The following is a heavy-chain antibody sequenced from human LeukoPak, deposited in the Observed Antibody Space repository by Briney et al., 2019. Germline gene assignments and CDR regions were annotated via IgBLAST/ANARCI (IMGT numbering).Heavy chain of an antibody. CDR3: AREGYYYYDSSAYTTSSAFDI. Sequence: PGGSLRLSCTASEFTFSNYWMSWVRQAPGKGLEWVANIKQDGSEEYYVDSVKGRFTISRDNAKNSLYLQMNSLRAEDTAVYYCAREGYYYYDSSAYTTSSAFDIWGQGTMVTVSS. J-gene: IGHJ3*02. CDR1: EFTFSNYW. CDR2: IKQDGSEE. D-gene: IGHD3-22*01. V-gene: IGHV3-7*01.